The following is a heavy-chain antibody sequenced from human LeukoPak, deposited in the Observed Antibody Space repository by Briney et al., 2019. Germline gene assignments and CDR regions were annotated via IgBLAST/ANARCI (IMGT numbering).Heavy chain of an antibody. CDR3: ARYAGRAYYDILTGYDY. V-gene: IGHV4-59*08. Sequence: SETLSLTCTVSGGSISGHYWSWIRQPPGKGLECLGYMFYSGSTNYNPSLKSRVTISLGTSRNQFSLKLSSVTAADTAVYYCARYAGRAYYDILTGYDYWGQGTLVTVSS. D-gene: IGHD3-9*01. CDR1: GGSISGHY. CDR2: MFYSGST. J-gene: IGHJ4*02.